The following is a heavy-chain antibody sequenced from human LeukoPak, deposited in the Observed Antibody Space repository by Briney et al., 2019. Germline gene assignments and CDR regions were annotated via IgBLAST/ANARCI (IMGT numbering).Heavy chain of an antibody. CDR1: GFTFSSYG. J-gene: IGHJ4*02. CDR2: ISSDGSNK. CDR3: AKDCRVFGVVYYFDY. Sequence: GGSLRLSCAASGFTFSSYGMHWVRQAPGKGLEWVAVISSDGSNKYYADSVKGRCTICRDHSKNTLYRQMNSLRAEETAVYYCAKDCRVFGVVYYFDYWGQGPVVTVSS. V-gene: IGHV3-30*18. D-gene: IGHD3-3*01.